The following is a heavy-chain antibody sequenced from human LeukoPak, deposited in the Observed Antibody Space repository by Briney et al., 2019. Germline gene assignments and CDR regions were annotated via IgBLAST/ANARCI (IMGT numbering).Heavy chain of an antibody. D-gene: IGHD3-22*01. CDR3: QSSGYYYEVDY. CDR2: IIPIFGTA. CDR1: GVTFSSYA. V-gene: IGHV1-69*06. Sequence: GASVKVSCKASGVTFSSYAISWVRQAPGQGLEWMGGIIPIFGTANYAQKFQGRVTITADKSTSTAYMELSSLRSEDTAVYYCQSSGYYYEVDYWGQGTLVTVSS. J-gene: IGHJ4*02.